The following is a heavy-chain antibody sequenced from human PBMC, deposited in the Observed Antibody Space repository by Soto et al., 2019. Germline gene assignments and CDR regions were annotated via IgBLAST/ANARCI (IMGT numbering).Heavy chain of an antibody. CDR1: GFTFSSYA. J-gene: IGHJ4*02. CDR2: ISDDGSNK. V-gene: IGHV3-30-3*01. Sequence: QVQLVESGGGVVQPGRSLRLSCAASGFTFSSYAMHWVRQAPGKGLEWVAVISDDGSNKYYADSVKGRFSISRDKSRNTLYLQMSSRRAEDTAVYYCARDGDCSGGSCYSRGGYFDYWGQGTLVTVSS. D-gene: IGHD2-15*01. CDR3: ARDGDCSGGSCYSRGGYFDY.